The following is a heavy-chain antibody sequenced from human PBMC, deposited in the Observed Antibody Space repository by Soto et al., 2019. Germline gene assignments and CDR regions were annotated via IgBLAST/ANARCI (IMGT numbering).Heavy chain of an antibody. J-gene: IGHJ6*02. CDR3: AKIRTRFLEWLLSPRDGMDV. CDR1: GFNFSSYA. V-gene: IGHV3-23*01. CDR2: ISGSGGST. Sequence: GGSLSLSCAASGFNFSSYAMSWVRQAQGKGLEWVSAISGSGGSTYYADSVKGRFTISRDNSKNTLYLQMNSLRAEDTAVYYCAKIRTRFLEWLLSPRDGMDVWGQGTTVTVSS. D-gene: IGHD3-3*01.